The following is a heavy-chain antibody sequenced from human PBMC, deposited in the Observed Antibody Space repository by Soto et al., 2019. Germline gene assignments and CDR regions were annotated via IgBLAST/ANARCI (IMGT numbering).Heavy chain of an antibody. V-gene: IGHV5-51*01. J-gene: IGHJ6*02. CDR1: GYTFINYW. CDR3: VRLGLHGSDWDGLDV. Sequence: EVQLVQSGAEVKKPGESLRISCKTSGYTFINYWIGWVRQMPGKGLESMGIIYPGDSHTMYSPAFQGQITISTDKSVNTAYLQWSRLKASDTATYYCVRLGLHGSDWDGLDVWGQGTTVTVFS. D-gene: IGHD3-9*01. CDR2: IYPGDSHT.